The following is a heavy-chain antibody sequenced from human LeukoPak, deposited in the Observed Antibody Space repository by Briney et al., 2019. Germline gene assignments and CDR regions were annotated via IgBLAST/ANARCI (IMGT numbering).Heavy chain of an antibody. CDR3: ARDPRGITIFGVVIIPFDY. V-gene: IGHV1-46*01. J-gene: IGHJ4*02. D-gene: IGHD3-3*01. CDR2: INPSGGST. CDR1: GYTFTSYY. Sequence: ASVKVSCKASGYTFTSYYMHWVRQAPGQGLEWMGIINPSGGSTSYAQKLQGRVTMTTDTSTSTAYMELRSLRSDDTAVYYCARDPRGITIFGVVIIPFDYWGQGTLVTVSS.